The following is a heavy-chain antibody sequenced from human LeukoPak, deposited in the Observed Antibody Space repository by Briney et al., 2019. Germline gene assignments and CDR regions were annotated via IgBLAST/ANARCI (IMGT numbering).Heavy chain of an antibody. Sequence: GGSLRLSCEVSGFPFTLYNMNWVRQAPGKGLEWLSYISSSTNTIYYADSVKGRFTISRDNAKNTLYLQMNSLRAEDTAVYYCAREMATITAYWGQGTLVTVSS. D-gene: IGHD5-24*01. CDR1: GFPFTLYN. CDR3: AREMATITAY. CDR2: ISSSTNTI. J-gene: IGHJ4*02. V-gene: IGHV3-48*04.